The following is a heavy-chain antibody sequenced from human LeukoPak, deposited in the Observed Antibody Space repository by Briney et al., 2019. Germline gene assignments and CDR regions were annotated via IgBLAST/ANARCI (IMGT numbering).Heavy chain of an antibody. CDR1: GYTFTNYD. CDR3: ASDTSPTGGYYYREDAFDV. V-gene: IGHV1-8*01. Sequence: ASVKVSCKASGYTFTNYDINWVRQATGQGLELMGWMNPNSGNTGYAQKFQGRVTMTRNTSISTAYMELNSLTSEDTAVYYCASDTSPTGGYYYREDAFDVWGQGTMVTVSS. J-gene: IGHJ3*01. CDR2: MNPNSGNT. D-gene: IGHD3-22*01.